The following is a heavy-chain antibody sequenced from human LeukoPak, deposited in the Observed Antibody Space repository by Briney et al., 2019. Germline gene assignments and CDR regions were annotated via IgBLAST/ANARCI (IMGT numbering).Heavy chain of an antibody. V-gene: IGHV4-34*01. Sequence: SETLSLTCAVYGGSFSGYYWSWIRQPPGKGLEWIGEINHSGSTNYNPSLKSRVTISVDTSKNQFSLKLSSVTAADTAVYYCARGRSAYYYDSGGYYPIWGQGTMVTVSS. D-gene: IGHD3-22*01. CDR1: GGSFSGYY. J-gene: IGHJ3*02. CDR3: ARGRSAYYYDSGGYYPI. CDR2: INHSGST.